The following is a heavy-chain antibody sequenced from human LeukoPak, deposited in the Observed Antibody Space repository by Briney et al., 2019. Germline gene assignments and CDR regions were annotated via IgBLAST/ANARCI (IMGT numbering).Heavy chain of an antibody. Sequence: GGSLRLSCAASGFTFITYSMNWVRQAPGKEPEWVSAVSSSSDYKSYADSVRSRFTISRDNAKNSLYLQMNSLRAEDTAIYYCARDLRAGSYAFDWGQGTLVTVSS. J-gene: IGHJ4*02. V-gene: IGHV3-21*01. D-gene: IGHD5-18*01. CDR1: GFTFITYS. CDR2: VSSSSDYK. CDR3: ARDLRAGSYAFD.